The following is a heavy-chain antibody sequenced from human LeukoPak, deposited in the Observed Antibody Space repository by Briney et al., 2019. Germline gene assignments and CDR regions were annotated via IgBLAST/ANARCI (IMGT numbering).Heavy chain of an antibody. CDR1: GYNFPTYW. J-gene: IGHJ4*02. Sequence: GESLKISCKGSGYNFPTYWIGWVRQMPGRGLEWMGQVFPLDSDTTYNPTFQGQVTISADTSTSTAHLQWSSLKASDTAIYYCTAFNRDGYRNFDSWGQGTLVTVSS. CDR2: VFPLDSDT. CDR3: TAFNRDGYRNFDS. D-gene: IGHD5-24*01. V-gene: IGHV5-51*01.